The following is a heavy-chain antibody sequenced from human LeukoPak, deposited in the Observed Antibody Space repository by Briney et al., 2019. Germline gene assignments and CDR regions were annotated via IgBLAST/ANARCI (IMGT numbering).Heavy chain of an antibody. CDR3: AKDQEYSSSIFDY. CDR2: IRYDGSDK. CDR1: GFVFSSYG. D-gene: IGHD6-6*01. Sequence: GGSLRLSCAASGFVFSSYGMHWVRQAPGKGLEWVAFIRYDGSDKYYADSVKGRFTISRDNSKNTVDLQMNSLRAEDTAVYYCAKDQEYSSSIFDYWGQGTLVTVSS. V-gene: IGHV3-30*02. J-gene: IGHJ4*02.